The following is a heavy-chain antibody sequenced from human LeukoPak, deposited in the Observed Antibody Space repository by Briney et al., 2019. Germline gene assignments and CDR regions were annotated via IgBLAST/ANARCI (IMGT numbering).Heavy chain of an antibody. CDR3: ARGRHSGSYYDPFDY. Sequence: GGSLRLSCAASGFTFSSYGMHWVRQAPGKGLVWVSRINSDGSSTSYADSVKGRFTISRDNAKNTLYLQMNSLRAEDTAVYYCARGRHSGSYYDPFDYWGQGTLVTVSS. CDR1: GFTFSSYG. J-gene: IGHJ4*02. CDR2: INSDGSST. V-gene: IGHV3-74*01. D-gene: IGHD1-26*01.